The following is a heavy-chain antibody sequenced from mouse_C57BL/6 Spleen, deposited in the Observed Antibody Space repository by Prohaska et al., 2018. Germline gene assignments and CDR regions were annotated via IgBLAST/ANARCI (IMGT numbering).Heavy chain of an antibody. CDR3: TRSGTDLPGYAMDY. J-gene: IGHJ4*01. Sequence: QVQLQQSGAELVRPGASVTLSCKASGYTFTDYEMHWVKQTPVHGLAWIGAIDPATGGTAYNQKFKGKAILTADKSSSTAYMELRSLTSEDSAVYYCTRSGTDLPGYAMDYWGQGTSVTVSS. CDR1: GYTFTDYE. V-gene: IGHV1-15*01. CDR2: IDPATGGT. D-gene: IGHD4-1*01.